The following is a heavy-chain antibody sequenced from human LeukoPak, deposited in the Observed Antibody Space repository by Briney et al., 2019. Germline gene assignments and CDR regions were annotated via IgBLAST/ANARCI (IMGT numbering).Heavy chain of an antibody. Sequence: ASVKVSCKASGYTFTGYYMHWVRQAPGQGLEWMGWINPNSGGTNYAQKFQGRVTMNRDTSISTAYMELSRLRSDDTAVYYCARVRGYVWGSYRYTSLFDYWGQGTLVTVSS. V-gene: IGHV1-2*02. CDR2: INPNSGGT. D-gene: IGHD3-16*02. J-gene: IGHJ4*02. CDR1: GYTFTGYY. CDR3: ARVRGYVWGSYRYTSLFDY.